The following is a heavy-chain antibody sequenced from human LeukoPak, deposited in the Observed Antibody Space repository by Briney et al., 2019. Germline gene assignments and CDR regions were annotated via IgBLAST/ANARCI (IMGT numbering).Heavy chain of an antibody. V-gene: IGHV4-59*01. CDR2: IYYSGST. Sequence: SETLSLTCTVSGGSISSYYWSWIRQPPGKGLEWIGYIYYSGSTNYNPSLKSRVTISVDTSKNQFSLKLSSVTAADTAVYYCARGYFDWLFLDYWGQGTLATVSS. CDR3: ARGYFDWLFLDY. J-gene: IGHJ4*02. CDR1: GGSISSYY. D-gene: IGHD3-9*01.